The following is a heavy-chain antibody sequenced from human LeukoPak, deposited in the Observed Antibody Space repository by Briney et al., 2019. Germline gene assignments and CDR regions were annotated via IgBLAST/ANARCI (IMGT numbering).Heavy chain of an antibody. J-gene: IGHJ4*02. D-gene: IGHD3-3*01. V-gene: IGHV3-23*01. Sequence: PGGSLRLSCAASGFTFSSYAMSWVRQAPGKGLEWVSAISGSGGSTYYADSVKGRFTISRDNSKNTLYLQMNSLRAEDTAVYYCAKLHYYDFWSGYGDYWGQGTLVTVSS. CDR2: ISGSGGST. CDR3: AKLHYYDFWSGYGDY. CDR1: GFTFSSYA.